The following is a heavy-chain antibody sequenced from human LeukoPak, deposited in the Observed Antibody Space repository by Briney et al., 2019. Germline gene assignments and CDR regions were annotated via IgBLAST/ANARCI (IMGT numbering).Heavy chain of an antibody. V-gene: IGHV4-59*01. J-gene: IGHJ4*02. CDR1: GGSISSYY. D-gene: IGHD5-18*01. Sequence: SETLSLTCTVSGGSISSYYWSWIRQPPGKGLEWIGYIYYSGSTNYNPSLKSRVTISVDTSKNQFSLKLSYVTAADTAVYYCARDGGQRGYSYGYALDFDYWGQGTLVTVSS. CDR3: ARDGGQRGYSYGYALDFDY. CDR2: IYYSGST.